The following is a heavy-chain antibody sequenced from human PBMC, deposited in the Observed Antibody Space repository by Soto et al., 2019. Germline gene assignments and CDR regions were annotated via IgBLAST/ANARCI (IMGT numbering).Heavy chain of an antibody. D-gene: IGHD2-15*01. J-gene: IGHJ3*02. CDR1: GGSFSGYY. Sequence: PSETLSLTYAVYGGSFSGYYWSWIRQPPGKGLEWIGEINHSGSTNYNPSLKSRVTISVDTSKNQFSLKLSSVTAADTAVYYCARVSIVVVVVAPANDAFDIWGQGTMVTVSS. CDR2: INHSGST. CDR3: ARVSIVVVVVAPANDAFDI. V-gene: IGHV4-34*01.